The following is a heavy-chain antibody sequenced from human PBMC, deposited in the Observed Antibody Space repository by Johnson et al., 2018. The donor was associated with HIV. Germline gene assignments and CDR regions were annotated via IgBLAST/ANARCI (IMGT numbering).Heavy chain of an antibody. CDR2: IKGKTDGGTT. Sequence: VQLVESGGGLIEPGGSLRLSCAASGFIFSNAWMTWVGQAPGKGLEWVGRIKGKTDGGTTDYAAPVKGRFTISRSESKNSLYLQINSLKTEDTAVYYCARGPRNPGLDAFDIWGQGTVVTVSS. CDR3: ARGPRNPGLDAFDI. V-gene: IGHV3-15*01. CDR1: GFIFSNAW. D-gene: IGHD1-14*01. J-gene: IGHJ3*02.